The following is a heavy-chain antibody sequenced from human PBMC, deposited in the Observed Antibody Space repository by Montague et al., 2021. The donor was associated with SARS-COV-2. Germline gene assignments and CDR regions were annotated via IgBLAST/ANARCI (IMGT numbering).Heavy chain of an antibody. CDR2: IYYSGST. CDR3: ARVRYYGSGTSLGMDV. Sequence: SETLSLTCTVSGGSISNYYWSWIRQPPGKGLEWIGYIYYSGSTNYNPSLKSRVTISVDTPKSQFSLKLSSVTAADTAVYYCARVRYYGSGTSLGMDVWGQGTTVTVSS. D-gene: IGHD3-10*01. V-gene: IGHV4-59*01. CDR1: GGSISNYY. J-gene: IGHJ6*02.